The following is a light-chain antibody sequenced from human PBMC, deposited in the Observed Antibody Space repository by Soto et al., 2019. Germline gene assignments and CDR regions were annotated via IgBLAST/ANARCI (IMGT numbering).Light chain of an antibody. CDR1: SSDVGGYNY. Sequence: QSVLTQPPSASGSPGQSVTISCTGTSSDVGGYNYVSWYQQHPGKAPKLMIYEVSKRPSGVPDRFSGSKSGNTASLTVSGLRAEDEADYYCSSYAGSNKRVVFGGGTKLTVL. CDR2: EVS. CDR3: SSYAGSNKRVV. J-gene: IGLJ2*01. V-gene: IGLV2-8*01.